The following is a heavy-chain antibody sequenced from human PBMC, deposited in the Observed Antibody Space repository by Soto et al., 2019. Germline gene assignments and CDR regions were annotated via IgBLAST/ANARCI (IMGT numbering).Heavy chain of an antibody. CDR3: ARDQVDWFSSPFDY. Sequence: APVKVSCKASGYTFTSYAMHWVRQAPGQRLEWMGWINAGNGNTKYSQKFQGRVTITRDTSASTAHMELSSLRSEDTAVYYCARDQVDWFSSPFDYWGQGTLVTVSS. J-gene: IGHJ4*02. CDR2: INAGNGNT. CDR1: GYTFTSYA. V-gene: IGHV1-3*01. D-gene: IGHD3-9*01.